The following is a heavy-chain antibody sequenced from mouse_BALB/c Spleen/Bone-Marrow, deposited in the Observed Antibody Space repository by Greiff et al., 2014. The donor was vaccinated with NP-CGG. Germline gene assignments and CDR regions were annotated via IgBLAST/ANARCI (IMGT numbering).Heavy chain of an antibody. V-gene: IGHV5-6-3*01. Sequence: EVQLVESGGGLVQPGGSLKLSCVASGFTFSSYGMSWVRQTPDKRLELVATINNNGGSTYYPDSVKGQFTISRDNAKNTLYLQMSSLKSEDTAMYYCARVYGWYVGVWGAGTTVTVSS. D-gene: IGHD1-1*01. CDR2: INNNGGST. J-gene: IGHJ1*01. CDR3: ARVYGWYVGV. CDR1: GFTFSSYG.